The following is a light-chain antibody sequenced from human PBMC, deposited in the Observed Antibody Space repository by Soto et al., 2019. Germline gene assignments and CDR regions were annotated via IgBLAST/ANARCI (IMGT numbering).Light chain of an antibody. J-gene: IGKJ5*01. V-gene: IGKV3-11*01. CDR1: QSVNTL. Sequence: EIVLTQSPATLSLSPGERATVSCRASQSVNTLVAWYQQNPGQAPRLLIYDASNRATDIPARFSGSGSGADFTLTISSLEPEDFAVYYCQQRISWPPTFGQGTRLETK. CDR3: QQRISWPPT. CDR2: DAS.